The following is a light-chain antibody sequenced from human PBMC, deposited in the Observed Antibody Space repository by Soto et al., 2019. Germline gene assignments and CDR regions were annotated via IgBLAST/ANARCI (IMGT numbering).Light chain of an antibody. V-gene: IGLV2-8*01. J-gene: IGLJ1*01. CDR3: STYAYSISHYV. CDR2: EVS. CDR1: SSDVGGYNY. Sequence: QSALTQPPSASRSPGQSVTISCTGTSSDVGGYNYVSWYQQHPGKAPKLMIYEVSKRPSGGPDRFSGSKSGNTASLTVSGLQAEDEADYYSSTYAYSISHYVVGTGT.